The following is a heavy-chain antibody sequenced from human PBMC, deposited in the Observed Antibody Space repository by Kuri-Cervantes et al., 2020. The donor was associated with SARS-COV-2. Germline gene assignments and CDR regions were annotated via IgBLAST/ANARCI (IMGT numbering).Heavy chain of an antibody. J-gene: IGHJ4*02. V-gene: IGHV1-69*13. Sequence: SVKVSCKASGGTFSSYAISWVRQAPGQGLEWMGGVIPIFGTANYAQKFQGRVTITADESTSTAYMELSSLRSEDTAVYYCARDQTRSGWTFLFDYWGQGTLVTVSS. CDR1: GGTFSSYA. CDR2: VIPIFGTA. D-gene: IGHD6-19*01. CDR3: ARDQTRSGWTFLFDY.